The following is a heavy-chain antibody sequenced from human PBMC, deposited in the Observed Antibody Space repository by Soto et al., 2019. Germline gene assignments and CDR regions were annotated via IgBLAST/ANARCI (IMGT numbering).Heavy chain of an antibody. CDR1: GFTFSSYW. J-gene: IGHJ6*02. CDR2: IKQDGSEK. D-gene: IGHD3-3*01. Sequence: GGSLRLSCAASGFTFSSYWMSWVRQAPGKGLEWVANIKQDGSEKYYVGSVKGRFTISRDNAKNSLYLQMNSLRAEDTAVYYCARDGYYVFWSGQYGAPGYYYSGMDVWGQGTTVTVSS. CDR3: ARDGYYVFWSGQYGAPGYYYSGMDV. V-gene: IGHV3-7*01.